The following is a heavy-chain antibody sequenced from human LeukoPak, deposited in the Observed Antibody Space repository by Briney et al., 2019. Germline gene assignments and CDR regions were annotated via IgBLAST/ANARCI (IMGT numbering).Heavy chain of an antibody. CDR1: GYTLSSHD. J-gene: IGHJ5*02. Sequence: ASVKVSCRASGYTLSSHDINWVRQAPGQGLEGMGWMNPKSGNTGSAQRFQGRVTMTRDTSTGTAYMELTSLTSEDTAIYYCARGGDTCSDTGCFKNWFDPWGQGALVTVSS. V-gene: IGHV1-8*01. D-gene: IGHD2-2*01. CDR2: MNPKSGNT. CDR3: ARGGDTCSDTGCFKNWFDP.